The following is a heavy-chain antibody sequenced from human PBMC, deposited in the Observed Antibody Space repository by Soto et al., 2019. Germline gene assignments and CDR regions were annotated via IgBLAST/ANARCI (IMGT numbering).Heavy chain of an antibody. CDR2: ISAYNGNT. D-gene: IGHD3-16*01. CDR1: GYTFTSSG. J-gene: IGHJ4*02. V-gene: IGHV1-18*01. CDR3: ARNYDYIWGSSLPPYYFDY. Sequence: ASVKVSCKASGYTFTSSGISWVRQAPGQGLEWMGWISAYNGNTNYAQKLQGRVTMTTDTSTSTAYMELRSLRSDDTAVYYCARNYDYIWGSSLPPYYFDYWGQGTLVTVSS.